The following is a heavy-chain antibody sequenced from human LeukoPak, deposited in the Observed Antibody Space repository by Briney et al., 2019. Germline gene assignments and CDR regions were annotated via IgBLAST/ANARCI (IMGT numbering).Heavy chain of an antibody. Sequence: SETLSLTCTVSGGSISSSSYYWGWIRQPPGKGLEWIGSIYHSGSTYYNPSLKSRVTISVDTSKNQFSLKLSSVTAADTAVYYCATSWDYYYDSSGYIDAFDIWGQGTMVTVSS. CDR3: ATSWDYYYDSSGYIDAFDI. D-gene: IGHD3-22*01. CDR1: GGSISSSSYY. J-gene: IGHJ3*02. V-gene: IGHV4-39*07. CDR2: IYHSGST.